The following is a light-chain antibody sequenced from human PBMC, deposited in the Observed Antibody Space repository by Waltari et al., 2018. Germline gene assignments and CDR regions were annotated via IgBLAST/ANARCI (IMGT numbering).Light chain of an antibody. CDR3: LLYDGSDQV. CDR2: STT. Sequence: QTVVTQEPSLTVSPGGAVTLTCASSAGAVTSGNYPNWIQQNPGQVPRSLIHSTTNRHSWTPARFSGSLLGGKAALTLSGVQPEDEADYYCLLYDGSDQVFGGGTKLTVL. V-gene: IGLV7-43*01. J-gene: IGLJ3*02. CDR1: AGAVTSGNY.